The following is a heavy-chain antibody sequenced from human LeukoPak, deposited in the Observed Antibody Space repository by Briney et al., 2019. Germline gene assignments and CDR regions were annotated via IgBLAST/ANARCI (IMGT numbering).Heavy chain of an antibody. CDR2: ISSSRSTT. CDR1: GFTFSRYS. V-gene: IGHV3-48*01. J-gene: IGHJ4*02. D-gene: IGHD3-9*01. CDR3: ARDILTGYSPLDY. Sequence: GGSLRLSCAASGFTFSRYSMTWVRQAPGKGLEWISFISSSRSTTYYADSVKGRCTISRDNGKNSMYLQMHSLRAEDTAVYYCARDILTGYSPLDYWGQGTLVTVSS.